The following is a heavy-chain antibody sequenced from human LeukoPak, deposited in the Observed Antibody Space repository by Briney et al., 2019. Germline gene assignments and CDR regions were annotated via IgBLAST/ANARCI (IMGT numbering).Heavy chain of an antibody. CDR1: GFTFTRSG. J-gene: IGHJ4*02. CDR2: ISYDGSDK. Sequence: GRSLRLSCAASGFTFTRSGMHWVRQAPGKGLEWLAVISYDGSDKYCADSVKGRFTISRDNSKNTLYLQMNSLRAEDTAVYYCAKDRSGSWSFDYWGQGTLVTVS. CDR3: AKDRSGSWSFDY. D-gene: IGHD6-13*01. V-gene: IGHV3-30*18.